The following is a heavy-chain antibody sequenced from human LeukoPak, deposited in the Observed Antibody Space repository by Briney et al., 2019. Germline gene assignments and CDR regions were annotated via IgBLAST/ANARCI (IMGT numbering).Heavy chain of an antibody. D-gene: IGHD6-13*01. CDR2: ISGSGGST. Sequence: GGSLRLSCAASGFTFSSYAMRWVRQAPGKGLEWVSAISGSGGSTYYADSVKGRFTISRDNSKNTLYLQMNSLRAEDTAVYYCAKDIRSPGAAAGTGWFDPWGQGTLVTVSS. CDR1: GFTFSSYA. J-gene: IGHJ5*02. V-gene: IGHV3-23*01. CDR3: AKDIRSPGAAAGTGWFDP.